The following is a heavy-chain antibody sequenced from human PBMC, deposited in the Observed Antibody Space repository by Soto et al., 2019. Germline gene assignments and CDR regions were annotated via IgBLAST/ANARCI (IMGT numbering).Heavy chain of an antibody. CDR3: AHRKSWAARARYFDY. CDR1: GFSLSTSGVG. D-gene: IGHD6-6*01. CDR2: IYWDDDK. Sequence: QITLKESGPPLVKPTQPLTLTCTFSGFSLSTSGVGVGWIRQPPGKALEWLALIYWDDDKRYSPSLKSRLTITKDTSKNQVVLTMTNMDPVDTATYYCAHRKSWAARARYFDYWGQGTLVTVSS. V-gene: IGHV2-5*02. J-gene: IGHJ4*02.